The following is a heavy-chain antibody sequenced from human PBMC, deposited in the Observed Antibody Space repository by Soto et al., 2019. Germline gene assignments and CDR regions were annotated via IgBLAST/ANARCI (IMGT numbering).Heavy chain of an antibody. CDR2: ISCDGSNK. Sequence: QVLLVESGGGVVLPGRSLRLSCAASGFTFSSYGMHWVRQAPGKGLEWVAVISCDGSNKYYADSVKGRFTISRDNSKNTMYLQMNNLRAEDTAVYYCATEGHLRAAAGTSLFDPWGQGTLVTVSS. V-gene: IGHV3-30*03. CDR1: GFTFSSYG. J-gene: IGHJ5*02. D-gene: IGHD6-13*01. CDR3: ATEGHLRAAAGTSLFDP.